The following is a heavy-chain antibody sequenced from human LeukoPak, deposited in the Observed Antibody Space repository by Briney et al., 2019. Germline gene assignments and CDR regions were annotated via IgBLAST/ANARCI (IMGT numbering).Heavy chain of an antibody. J-gene: IGHJ6*02. CDR2: ISGSGGST. CDR1: GFTFSSYA. D-gene: IGHD2-2*01. V-gene: IGHV3-23*01. CDR3: ALGACTSCYYYYYYGMDV. Sequence: GGSLRLSCAASGFTFSSYAMSWVRQASGKGLEWVSAISGSGGSTYYADSVKGRFTISRDNSKNTLYLQMNSLRAEDTAVYYCALGACTSCYYYYYYGMDVWGQGTTVTVSS.